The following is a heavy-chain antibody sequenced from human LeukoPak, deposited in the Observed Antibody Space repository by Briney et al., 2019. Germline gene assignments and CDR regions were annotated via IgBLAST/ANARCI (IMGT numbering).Heavy chain of an antibody. CDR1: GYTFTSYG. CDR3: ARLTEELLFVY. J-gene: IGHJ4*02. Sequence: ASVKVSCKASGYTFTSYGFSWVRQAPGQGLEWMGWISGYNGNTNYAQKLQGRVTMTTDTSTSTAYMELRSLRSDDTAVYYCARLTEELLFVYWGQGTLVTVSS. D-gene: IGHD1-26*01. V-gene: IGHV1-18*01. CDR2: ISGYNGNT.